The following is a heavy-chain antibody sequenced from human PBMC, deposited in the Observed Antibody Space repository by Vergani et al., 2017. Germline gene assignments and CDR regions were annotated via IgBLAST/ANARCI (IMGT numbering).Heavy chain of an antibody. CDR2: ISSRSGYL. V-gene: IGHV3-21*01. J-gene: IGHJ4*02. CDR1: GFTFSSYS. CDR3: AKDPQGGIAARPRYYFYY. D-gene: IGHD6-6*01. Sequence: EVQLVESGGGLVKPGGSLRLSCAASGFTFSSYSMNWVRQAPGKGLEWVSSISSRSGYLYYADSVKGRFTISRDNAKNSLYLQMNSLRAEDTAVYYCAKDPQGGIAARPRYYFYYWGQGTLVTVSS.